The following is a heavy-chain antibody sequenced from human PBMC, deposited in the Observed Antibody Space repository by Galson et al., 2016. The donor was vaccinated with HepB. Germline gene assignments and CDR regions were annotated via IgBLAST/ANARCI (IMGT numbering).Heavy chain of an antibody. Sequence: SETLSLTCGVSGASISSDTWWTWVRQPPGKGREWIGEIYHNGYTNYNPSPKTRVTIPLHKSRNQFSLNMTSVTAADTAVYSCARVASSSPYTVIDPWGQGTVITVTA. CDR3: ARVASSSPYTVIDP. J-gene: IGHJ5*02. D-gene: IGHD1-1*01. V-gene: IGHV4/OR15-8*02. CDR1: GASISSDTW. CDR2: IYHNGYT.